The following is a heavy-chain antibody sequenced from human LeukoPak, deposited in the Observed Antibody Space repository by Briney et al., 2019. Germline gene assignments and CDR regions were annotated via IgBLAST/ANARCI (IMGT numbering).Heavy chain of an antibody. CDR2: IYYSGST. J-gene: IGHJ6*04. CDR3: ARDGLWFGASFYYGMDV. Sequence: SETLSLTCSVSGGSISGYYWSWIRQPPGKGLEWIGYIYYSGSTNYNPSLKSRVTISVDTSKNQFSLKLSSVTAADTAVYYCARDGLWFGASFYYGMDVWGKGTTVTVSS. CDR1: GGSISGYY. V-gene: IGHV4-59*01. D-gene: IGHD3-10*01.